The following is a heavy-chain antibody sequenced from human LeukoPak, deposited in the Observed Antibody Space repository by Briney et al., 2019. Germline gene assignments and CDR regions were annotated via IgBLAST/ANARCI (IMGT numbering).Heavy chain of an antibody. CDR2: IYSGGST. V-gene: IGHV3-66*01. J-gene: IGHJ5*02. CDR3: ARSGCPGGSCYLRYSWLDL. Sequence: GGSLRLSCAASGFTVSSNYMSWVRQAPGKGLEWVSVIYSGGSTYYADSVKGRFTISRDNSKNTLYLQMNSLRAEDTAVYYCARSGCPGGSCYLRYSWLDLWGRGTLVTVSS. D-gene: IGHD2-15*01. CDR1: GFTVSSNY.